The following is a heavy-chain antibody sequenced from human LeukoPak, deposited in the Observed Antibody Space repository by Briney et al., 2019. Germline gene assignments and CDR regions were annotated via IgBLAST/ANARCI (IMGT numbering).Heavy chain of an antibody. CDR1: GGSISSYH. J-gene: IGHJ4*02. CDR2: IYYSGST. Sequence: SETLSLTCTVSGGSISSYHWSWIRQPPGKGLEWIGYIYYSGSTNYNPSLKSRVTISVDTSKNQFSPKLSSVTAADTAVYYCARDTGVRYYGSGSYYNRYFDYWGQGTLVTVSS. CDR3: ARDTGVRYYGSGSYYNRYFDY. V-gene: IGHV4-59*01. D-gene: IGHD3-10*01.